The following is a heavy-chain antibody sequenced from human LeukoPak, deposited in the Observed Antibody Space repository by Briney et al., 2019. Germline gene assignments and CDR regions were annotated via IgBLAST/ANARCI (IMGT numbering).Heavy chain of an antibody. Sequence: ASVKVSCKASGYTFTSYGISWVRQAPGQGLEWMGWISAYNGNTNYAQKLQGRVTMTTDTSTSTAYMELRSLRSDDTAVYYCARDHYCSGGSCSGGNYYYGMDVWGQGTTVTVSS. V-gene: IGHV1-18*01. CDR2: ISAYNGNT. D-gene: IGHD2-15*01. CDR1: GYTFTSYG. CDR3: ARDHYCSGGSCSGGNYYYGMDV. J-gene: IGHJ6*02.